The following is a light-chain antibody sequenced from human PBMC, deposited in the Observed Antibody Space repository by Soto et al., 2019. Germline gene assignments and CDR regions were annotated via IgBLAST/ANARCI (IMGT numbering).Light chain of an antibody. CDR2: DVS. J-gene: IGLJ1*01. Sequence: QSALTQPASVSGSPGQSITISCTGTSSDVGGYNYVSWYQQHPGKAPKFMIYDVSNRPSGVSNRFSGSKSGNTASLTISGLQAEDEPDSYCCSYTTSNTRQIVFGTGTKVTV. V-gene: IGLV2-14*01. CDR1: SSDVGGYNY. CDR3: CSYTTSNTRQIV.